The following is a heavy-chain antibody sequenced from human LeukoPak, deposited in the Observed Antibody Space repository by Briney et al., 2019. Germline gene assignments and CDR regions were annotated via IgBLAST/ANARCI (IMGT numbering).Heavy chain of an antibody. CDR2: INSDGGTT. Sequence: GGSLRLSCAASGFTFSSYEMHWVRHAPGKGLVWVSGINSDGGTTTYADSVKGRFTISRDNAKNTLYLQMNNLRAEDTAIYYCATDYYVSGSYYRLFYWGQGTLVTVSS. CDR1: GFTFSSYE. V-gene: IGHV3-74*01. J-gene: IGHJ4*02. D-gene: IGHD3-10*01. CDR3: ATDYYVSGSYYRLFY.